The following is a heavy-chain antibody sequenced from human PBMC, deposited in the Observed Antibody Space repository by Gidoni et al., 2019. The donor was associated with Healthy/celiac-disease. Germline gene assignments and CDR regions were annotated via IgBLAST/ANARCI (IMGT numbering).Heavy chain of an antibody. CDR1: GFTFSSYG. J-gene: IGHJ4*02. D-gene: IGHD3-22*01. CDR3: ARDTPVGYYYDGLGDY. V-gene: IGHV3-33*01. CDR2: IWYDGSNK. Sequence: QVQLVESGGGVVQPGRSLRRSCAASGFTFSSYGMHWVRQAPGKGLEWVAVIWYDGSNKYYADSVKGRFTISRDNSKNTLYLQMNSLRAEDTAVYYCARDTPVGYYYDGLGDYWGQGTLVTVSS.